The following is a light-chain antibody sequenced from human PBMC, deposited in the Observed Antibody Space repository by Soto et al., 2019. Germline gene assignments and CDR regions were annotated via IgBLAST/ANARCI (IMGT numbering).Light chain of an antibody. CDR3: QQRKNWPPII. CDR1: QNVDKF. CDR2: DSS. V-gene: IGKV3-11*01. Sequence: EIEFTQSPATLSLSTGETASLSCRASQNVDKFLAWYQQRPCQPPRLLLFDSSNRATGVPVRFSGSGSGTVFTLTIGSREPEDSAVYDCQQRKNWPPIIFGQGTRLESK. J-gene: IGKJ5*01.